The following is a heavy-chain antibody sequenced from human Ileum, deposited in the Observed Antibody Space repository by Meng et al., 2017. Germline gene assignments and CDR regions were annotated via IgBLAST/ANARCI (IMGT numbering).Heavy chain of an antibody. CDR1: SGSISSNTY. V-gene: IGHV4-4*02. CDR3: ARHGGYSQDF. CDR2: ISHSGSA. J-gene: IGHJ4*02. D-gene: IGHD4-23*01. Sequence: QVRLQGSGPGLVRPSGTLSLPWAVSSGSISSNTYWSWVRQPPGKGLEWIGQISHSGSAYYNPSLKSRVTMSVDKSKSQFSLMLTSVTAADTAIYYCARHGGYSQDFWGQGTLVTVSS.